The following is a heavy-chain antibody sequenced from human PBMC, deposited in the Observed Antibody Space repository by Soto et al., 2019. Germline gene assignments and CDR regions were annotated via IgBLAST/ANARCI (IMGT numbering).Heavy chain of an antibody. CDR1: GGTFSSYT. D-gene: IGHD2-2*01. J-gene: IGHJ5*02. Sequence: QVQLVQSGAEVKKPGSSVRVSCKASGGTFSSYTISWVRQAPGQGLEWVGSIIPVFGTANYAPKFQGRLTITADTSTNIASMELSSLISEDTAVYYCAREGDFVVVAGPSRGSWLDPWGQGTRVTVSS. V-gene: IGHV1-69*06. CDR2: IIPVFGTA. CDR3: AREGDFVVVAGPSRGSWLDP.